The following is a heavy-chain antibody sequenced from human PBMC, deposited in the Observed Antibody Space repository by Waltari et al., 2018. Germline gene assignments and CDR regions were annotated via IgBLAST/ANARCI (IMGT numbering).Heavy chain of an antibody. J-gene: IGHJ4*02. V-gene: IGHV1-2*02. Sequence: QVQLVQSGAEVKEPGASVKVSCKASGYTFTGYYIHWVRQAPGQGLEWMGGINPNSGGTNYVQKFQGRVTMTRDTSITTAYMELSRLTSDDTAVYYCARVTRPGIAAADFDFWGPGTLVTVSS. CDR1: GYTFTGYY. D-gene: IGHD6-13*01. CDR3: ARVTRPGIAAADFDF. CDR2: INPNSGGT.